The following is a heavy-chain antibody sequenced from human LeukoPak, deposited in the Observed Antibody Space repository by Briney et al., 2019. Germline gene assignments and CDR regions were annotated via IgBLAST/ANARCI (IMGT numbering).Heavy chain of an antibody. Sequence: GGSLXLSCAASGFTVSSNYMSWVRQAAGKGLEWVSGINSGGSTYYADSVKGRFTISRDNSKNTLYLQMNSLRAEDTAVYYCASGLNWNPDAFDIWGQGTMVTVSS. CDR2: INSGGST. CDR3: ASGLNWNPDAFDI. J-gene: IGHJ3*02. CDR1: GFTVSSNY. V-gene: IGHV3-53*01. D-gene: IGHD1-20*01.